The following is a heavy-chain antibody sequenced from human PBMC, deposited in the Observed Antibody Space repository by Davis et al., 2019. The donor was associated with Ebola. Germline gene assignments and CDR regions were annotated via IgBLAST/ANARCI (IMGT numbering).Heavy chain of an antibody. D-gene: IGHD6-6*01. J-gene: IGHJ6*03. CDR3: ARGGSSSYYYYMDV. CDR2: INPNSGGT. CDR1: GHTFTGYY. Sequence: ASVKVSCKASGHTFTGYYMHWVRQAPGQGLEWMGWINPNSGGTNYAQKFQGWVTMTRDTSISTAYMELSRLRSDDTAVYYCARGGSSSYYYYMDVWGKGTTVTVSS. V-gene: IGHV1-2*04.